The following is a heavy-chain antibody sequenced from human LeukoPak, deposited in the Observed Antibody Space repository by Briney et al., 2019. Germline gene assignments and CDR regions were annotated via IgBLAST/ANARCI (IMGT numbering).Heavy chain of an antibody. CDR1: GFTFSSYW. CDR3: ARTGLGLYSFDY. D-gene: IGHD3/OR15-3a*01. V-gene: IGHV3-74*01. CDR2: INSDGSST. J-gene: IGHJ4*02. Sequence: GGSLRLSCAASGFTFSSYWMHWVRQAPGKGLVWVSRINSDGSSTSYADSVKGRFTISRDNAKNSVYLQMNSLRLEDTAVYYCARTGLGLYSFDYWGRGTLVTVSS.